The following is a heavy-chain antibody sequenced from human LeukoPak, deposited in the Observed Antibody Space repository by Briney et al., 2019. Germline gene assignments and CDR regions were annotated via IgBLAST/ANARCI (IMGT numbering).Heavy chain of an antibody. CDR1: GGSISSYY. J-gene: IGHJ1*01. CDR2: IYYSGST. Sequence: SETLSLTCTVSGGSISSYYWSWIRQPPGKGLEWIGYIYYSGSTNYNPSLKSRVTISADTSKNQFSLKLSSVTAADTAVYYCARTMVRGAPGALPHWGQGTLVTVSS. CDR3: ARTMVRGAPGALPH. V-gene: IGHV4-59*12. D-gene: IGHD3-10*01.